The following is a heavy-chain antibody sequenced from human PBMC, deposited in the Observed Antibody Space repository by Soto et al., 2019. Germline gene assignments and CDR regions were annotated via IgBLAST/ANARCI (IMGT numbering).Heavy chain of an antibody. J-gene: IGHJ4*02. V-gene: IGHV4-34*01. CDR2: INHSGST. CDR3: ARGSAGGSPKLNFDY. D-gene: IGHD3-16*01. Sequence: SETLSLTCAVYGGSFSGYYWSWIRQPPGKGLEWIGEINHSGSTNYNPSLKSRVTISVDTSKNQFSLKLSSVTAADTAVYYCARGSAGGSPKLNFDYWGQGTLVTVSS. CDR1: GGSFSGYY.